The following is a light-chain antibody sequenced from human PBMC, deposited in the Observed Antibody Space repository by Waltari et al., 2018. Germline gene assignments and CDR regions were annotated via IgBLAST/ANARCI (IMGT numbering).Light chain of an antibody. CDR3: QQYGSSHLT. CDR1: QNLYKNY. CDR2: TSS. V-gene: IGKV3-20*01. Sequence: EIVLTQSPGTLSLSPGERVTLSCRASQNLYKNYLGWFPQKPGQAPRLLIYTSSSRATGIPDRFSGSGSGTDFTLTISRLEPEDFAVYYCQQYGSSHLTFGGGTKVEIK. J-gene: IGKJ4*01.